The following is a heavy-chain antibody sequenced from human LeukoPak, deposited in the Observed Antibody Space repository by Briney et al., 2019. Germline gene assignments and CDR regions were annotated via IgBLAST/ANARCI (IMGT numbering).Heavy chain of an antibody. V-gene: IGHV3-21*01. D-gene: IGHD1-26*01. CDR1: GFTFNNYN. CDR2: ITSSGTYI. Sequence: PGGSLKLSCATSGFTFNNYNMNWVRQAPGRALEWVSSITSSGTYIFYADSVKGRFTISRDNAKNSLYLQMNSLGPEDTAVYYCARDPYSGNYGNYYYYYMDVWSKGTTVTISS. CDR3: ARDPYSGNYGNYYYYYMDV. J-gene: IGHJ6*03.